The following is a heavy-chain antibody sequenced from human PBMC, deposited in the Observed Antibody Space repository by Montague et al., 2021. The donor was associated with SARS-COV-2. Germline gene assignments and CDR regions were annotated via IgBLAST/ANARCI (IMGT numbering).Heavy chain of an antibody. CDR2: INHSGNT. Sequence: SETLSLTCAVYGGSFSGYYWSWIRQPPGKGLEWIGEINHSGNTNYNPSLKSRVTISVDTSKNQFSLKLSSVTAADTAVYYCASLTLGYCSSTSCYSDWFDPWGRGTLVTVSS. CDR1: GGSFSGYY. CDR3: ASLTLGYCSSTSCYSDWFDP. V-gene: IGHV4-34*01. J-gene: IGHJ5*02. D-gene: IGHD2-2*02.